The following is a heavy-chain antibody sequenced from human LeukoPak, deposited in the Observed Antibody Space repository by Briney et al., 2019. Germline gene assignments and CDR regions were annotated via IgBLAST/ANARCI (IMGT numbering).Heavy chain of an antibody. V-gene: IGHV3-21*01. CDR2: ISSSSSYI. CDR1: EFTFSSYS. J-gene: IGHJ3*02. D-gene: IGHD3-16*01. CDR3: ARHGGDGAFDM. Sequence: AGSLRLSCAASEFTFSSYSMSWVRQAPGKGLEWVSYISSSSSYIYYADSLKGRFTISRDNAKNSLYLQMTSLGADDTAVYYCARHGGDGAFDMWGRGTMVTVSS.